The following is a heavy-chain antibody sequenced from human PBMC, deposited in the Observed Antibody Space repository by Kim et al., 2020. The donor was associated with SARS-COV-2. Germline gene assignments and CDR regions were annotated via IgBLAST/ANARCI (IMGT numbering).Heavy chain of an antibody. CDR1: GFTFSSYG. CDR3: AKDTAENWRYGADAFDI. Sequence: GGSLRLSCAASGFTFSSYGMHWVRQAPGKGLEWVAVIWYDGSNKYYADSVKGRFTISRDNSKNTLYLQMNSLRAEDTAVYYCAKDTAENWRYGADAFDIWGQGTMVTVSS. CDR2: IWYDGSNK. V-gene: IGHV3-33*06. D-gene: IGHD1-1*01. J-gene: IGHJ3*02.